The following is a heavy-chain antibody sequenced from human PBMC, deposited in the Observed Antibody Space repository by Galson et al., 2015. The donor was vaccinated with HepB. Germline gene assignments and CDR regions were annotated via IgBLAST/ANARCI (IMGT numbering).Heavy chain of an antibody. V-gene: IGHV3-13*01. J-gene: IGHJ4*02. CDR3: ARGRHGNYYDSSGHYMY. Sequence: LRLSCAASGFTFSSYDFHWVRQATGKGLEWIAAIGTIHDTNYPDSVKGRFTISRENDKNSLFLQMNSLRAGDTAVYYCARGRHGNYYDSSGHYMYWGQGTLVTVSS. D-gene: IGHD3-22*01. CDR2: IGTIHDT. CDR1: GFTFSSYD.